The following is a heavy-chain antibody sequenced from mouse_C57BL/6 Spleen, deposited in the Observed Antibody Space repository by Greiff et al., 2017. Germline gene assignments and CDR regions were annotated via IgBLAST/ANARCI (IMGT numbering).Heavy chain of an antibody. J-gene: IGHJ4*01. D-gene: IGHD2-4*01. CDR3: ARGGDYGRYAMDY. V-gene: IGHV1-81*01. CDR2: IYPRSGNT. CDR1: GYTFTSYG. Sequence: QVQLKESGAELARPGASVKLSCKASGYTFTSYGISWVKQRTGQGLEWIGEIYPRSGNTYYNEKFKGKATLTADKSSSTAYMELRSLTSEDSAVYFCARGGDYGRYAMDYWGQGTSVTVSS.